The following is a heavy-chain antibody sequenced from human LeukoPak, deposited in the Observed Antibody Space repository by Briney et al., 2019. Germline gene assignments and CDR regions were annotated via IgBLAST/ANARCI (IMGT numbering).Heavy chain of an antibody. CDR1: GFTFSSYA. V-gene: IGHV3-23*01. CDR3: ANGTPCGGDCPYYYYGMDV. J-gene: IGHJ6*02. D-gene: IGHD2-21*02. Sequence: GGSLRLSCAASGFTFSSYAMSWVRQAPGKGLEWVSAISGSGGSTYYADSVKGRFTISRDNSKNTLYLQMNSLRAEDTAVYYCANGTPCGGDCPYYYYGMDVWGQGTTVTVSS. CDR2: ISGSGGST.